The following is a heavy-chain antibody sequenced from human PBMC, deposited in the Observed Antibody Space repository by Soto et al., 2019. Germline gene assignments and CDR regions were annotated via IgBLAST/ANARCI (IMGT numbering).Heavy chain of an antibody. CDR2: IVVGSVNT. D-gene: IGHD2-21*02. CDR3: AADPQHIVVVTAIDAFDI. Sequence: QMQLVQSGPEVKKPGTSVKVSCKASGFTFTSSAVQWVRQARGQRLEWIGWIVVGSVNTNYAQKFQERVTITRDMSTSTVYMELSSLRSEDTAVYYCAADPQHIVVVTAIDAFDIWGEGTMVTVSS. V-gene: IGHV1-58*01. CDR1: GFTFTSSA. J-gene: IGHJ3*02.